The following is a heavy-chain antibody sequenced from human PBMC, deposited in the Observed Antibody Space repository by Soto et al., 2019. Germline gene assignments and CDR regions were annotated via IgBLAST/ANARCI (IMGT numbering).Heavy chain of an antibody. V-gene: IGHV3-15*07. CDR3: PAHVPWQGRGEFDY. CDR1: GLTFNNAW. Sequence: EVQLVESGGGLVKPGGSLTLSCAASGLTFNNAWMNWIRQAPGKGLEWVGHIKGQIDGWTSNYAAPVKGRFTFSKDNSKNMGYLQMNGLKTEDTAVYYCPAHVPWQGRGEFDYWGKGPLVPVSS. CDR2: IKGQIDGWTS. D-gene: IGHD3-10*02. J-gene: IGHJ4*02.